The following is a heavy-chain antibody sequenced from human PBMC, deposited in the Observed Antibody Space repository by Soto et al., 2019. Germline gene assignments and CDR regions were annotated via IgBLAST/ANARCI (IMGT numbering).Heavy chain of an antibody. CDR2: IIPMFCTP. V-gene: IGHV1-69*01. D-gene: IGHD3-22*01. Sequence: QVQLVQSGAEVKKPGSSVKVSCKASGGTFSSYAISWVRQAPGQGLEWMGGIIPMFCTPNYAQKFHVRVTITADESTRTADMELSSLRSEDTAVYYCARDQGPGYYYYGMDVWGQGTTVTVSS. J-gene: IGHJ6*02. CDR3: ARDQGPGYYYYGMDV. CDR1: GGTFSSYA.